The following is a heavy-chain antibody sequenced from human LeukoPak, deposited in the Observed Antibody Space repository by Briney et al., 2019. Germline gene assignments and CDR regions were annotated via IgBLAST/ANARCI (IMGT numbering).Heavy chain of an antibody. D-gene: IGHD5-12*01. V-gene: IGHV3-23*01. CDR2: ISGSGGST. Sequence: PGGSLRLSCSASGFTFSSYAISSVRQAPGKGLEWVSAISGSGGSTNYADSVKGRFTISRDNSKNTLYLQMNSLRAEDTAVYYCAKDQYIVATAIFDYWGQGTLVTVSS. CDR3: AKDQYIVATAIFDY. CDR1: GFTFSSYA. J-gene: IGHJ4*02.